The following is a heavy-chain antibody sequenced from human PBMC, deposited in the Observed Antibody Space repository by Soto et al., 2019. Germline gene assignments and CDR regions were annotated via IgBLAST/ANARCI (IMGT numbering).Heavy chain of an antibody. J-gene: IGHJ6*02. CDR3: ARALPSSYYYGMDV. CDR1: GGSVSSGGYY. V-gene: IGHV4-31*01. Sequence: QVQLQESGPGLVKPSQTLSLTCTVSGGSVSSGGYYWSWIRQHPGKGLEWIGYISYSGSTYYNPSLKSPPTISVDTSKNQFSLKLSSVTAADTAVYYCARALPSSYYYGMDVWGQGTTVTVSS. CDR2: ISYSGST.